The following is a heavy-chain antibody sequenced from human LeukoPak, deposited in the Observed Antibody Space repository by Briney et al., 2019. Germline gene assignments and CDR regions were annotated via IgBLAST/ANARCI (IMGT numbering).Heavy chain of an antibody. Sequence: GASVKVSCKTSGYTFTDYYIYWVRQAPGQGPEWIGRINPNSGGTNYAQKFQGRVTMTRDTSINTAYMELNRLTSDDTAVYYCARGNVVVVTATVFVNYWGQGTLVTVTS. V-gene: IGHV1-2*06. D-gene: IGHD2-15*01. CDR3: ARGNVVVVTATVFVNY. J-gene: IGHJ4*02. CDR2: INPNSGGT. CDR1: GYTFTDYY.